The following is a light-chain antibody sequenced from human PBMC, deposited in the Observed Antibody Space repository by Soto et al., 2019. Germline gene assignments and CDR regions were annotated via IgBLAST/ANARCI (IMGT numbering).Light chain of an antibody. Sequence: DIQMTQSPSSLSASVGDRVTITCRASQSISIYLNWYQQKPGKAPKLLIYAASSLQSGVPSRFSGSGSGTDFTLTTRSLQPEDFAHYYCQQRKTFGQGTKVEIK. CDR3: QQRKT. CDR2: AAS. CDR1: QSISIY. J-gene: IGKJ1*01. V-gene: IGKV1-39*01.